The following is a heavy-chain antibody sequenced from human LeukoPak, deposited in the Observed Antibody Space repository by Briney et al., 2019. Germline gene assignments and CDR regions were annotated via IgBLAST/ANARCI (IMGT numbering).Heavy chain of an antibody. V-gene: IGHV1-2*02. J-gene: IGHJ3*02. Sequence: ASVKGSCKASGYTFTVYYMHWVRQAPGQGLEWMGWINPNSGGTNYAQKFQGRVTMTRDTSISTAYMELSRLRSDDTAVYYCARDLRGKLERRGAFDIWGQGTMVTVSS. CDR2: INPNSGGT. CDR3: ARDLRGKLERRGAFDI. D-gene: IGHD1-1*01. CDR1: GYTFTVYY.